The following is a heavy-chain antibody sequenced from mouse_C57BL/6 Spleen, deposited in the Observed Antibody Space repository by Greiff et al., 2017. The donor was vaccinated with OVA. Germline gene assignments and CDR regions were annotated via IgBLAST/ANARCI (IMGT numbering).Heavy chain of an antibody. J-gene: IGHJ4*01. D-gene: IGHD1-1*01. Sequence: EVQLVESGGGLVKPGGSLKLSCAASGFTFSDYGMHWVRQAPEKGLEWVAYISSGSSTIYYADTVTGRFTISRDNAKNTLFLQMTSLRSEDTAMYYCAKRYYYGSSYEDAMDYWGQGTSVTVSS. CDR1: GFTFSDYG. V-gene: IGHV5-17*01. CDR3: AKRYYYGSSYEDAMDY. CDR2: ISSGSSTI.